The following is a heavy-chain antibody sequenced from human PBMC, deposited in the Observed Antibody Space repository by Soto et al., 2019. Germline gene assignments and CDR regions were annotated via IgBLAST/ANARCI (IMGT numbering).Heavy chain of an antibody. J-gene: IGHJ4*02. D-gene: IGHD3-22*01. V-gene: IGHV3-74*01. CDR1: GFTFSTYW. CDR3: VRGYDRSGYH. CDR2: INSDGSST. Sequence: EVQLVESGGGLVQPGGSLRLSCAASGFTFSTYWMHWVRQAPGKGLVWVSRINSDGSSTAYADSVKGRFTISRDHAKNTLYLQMNSLGDEDTAGYYCVRGYDRSGYHWGQGTLVTVSS.